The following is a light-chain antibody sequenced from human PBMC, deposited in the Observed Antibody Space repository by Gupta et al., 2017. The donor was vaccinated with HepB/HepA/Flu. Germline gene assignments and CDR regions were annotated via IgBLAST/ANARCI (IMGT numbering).Light chain of an antibody. CDR2: WAS. V-gene: IGKV4-1*01. Sequence: DIVMTQSPASLAVSLGDRATINCKSSQSVLYSSNNKNYLAWYQQKPGQPPKLLIYWASTRESGVPDRFSGSGSETDFTLTISSLQAEDVAVYYCQQYYSTPFTFGPGTKVDIK. CDR3: QQYYSTPFT. J-gene: IGKJ3*01. CDR1: QSVLYSSNNKNY.